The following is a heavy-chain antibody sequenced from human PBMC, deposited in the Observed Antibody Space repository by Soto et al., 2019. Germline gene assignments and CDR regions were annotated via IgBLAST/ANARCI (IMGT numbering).Heavy chain of an antibody. CDR3: ARGKLGYCSSTSCPHTAYYYYYGMDV. V-gene: IGHV4-31*03. CDR2: IYYSGIT. CDR1: GGSISSGGYY. Sequence: SETLSLTCTVSGGSISSGGYYWSWIRQHPGKGLEWIGYIYYSGITYYNPSLKSRVTISVDTSKNQFSLKLSSVTAADTAVYYCARGKLGYCSSTSCPHTAYYYYYGMDVWGQGTTVTVSS. D-gene: IGHD2-2*01. J-gene: IGHJ6*02.